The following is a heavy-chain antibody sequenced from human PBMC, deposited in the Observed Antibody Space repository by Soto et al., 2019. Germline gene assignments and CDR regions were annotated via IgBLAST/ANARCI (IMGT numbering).Heavy chain of an antibody. J-gene: IGHJ4*02. D-gene: IGHD6-13*01. CDR3: ARYHEQVVRGFDS. CDR1: RDTLSSNTAT. V-gene: IGHV6-1*01. CDR2: TYYRSKWYN. Sequence: SKTLALTSVISRDTLSSNTATWNWIRQSPSRGREWLGSTYYRSKWYNDYALAVKSRLTINPDTSKNQLSLQLNSVTPEDTDVYYCARYHEQVVRGFDSWGQGTQVTVSS.